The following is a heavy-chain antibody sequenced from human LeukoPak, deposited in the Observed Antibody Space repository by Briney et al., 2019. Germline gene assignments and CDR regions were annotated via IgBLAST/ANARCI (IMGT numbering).Heavy chain of an antibody. D-gene: IGHD3-10*01. CDR3: ARVHDYYGYSSDY. CDR1: GYTFTGHY. Sequence: ASVKVSCKASGYTFTGHYIHWVRQAPGQGLEWMGWINTGSGGTNSAQRFKGRVTMTRDTSINTAYMELSRLTSDDTALYFCARVHDYYGYSSDYWGQGTLVTVSS. CDR2: INTGSGGT. J-gene: IGHJ4*02. V-gene: IGHV1-2*02.